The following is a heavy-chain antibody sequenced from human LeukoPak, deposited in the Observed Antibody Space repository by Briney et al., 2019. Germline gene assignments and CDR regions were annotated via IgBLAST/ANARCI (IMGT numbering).Heavy chain of an antibody. D-gene: IGHD1-26*01. CDR2: IYTSGST. Sequence: SETLSLTCTVSGGSISSYYWSWIRQPAGKGLEWIGRIYTSGSTNYNPSLKSRVTMPVDTSKNQFSLKLSSVTAADTAVYYCAVGATTGKFDYWGQGTLVTVSS. J-gene: IGHJ4*02. CDR3: AVGATTGKFDY. V-gene: IGHV4-4*07. CDR1: GGSISSYY.